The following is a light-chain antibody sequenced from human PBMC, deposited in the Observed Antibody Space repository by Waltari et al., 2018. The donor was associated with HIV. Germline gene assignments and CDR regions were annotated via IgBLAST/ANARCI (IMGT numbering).Light chain of an antibody. Sequence: QSVLTQPPSASGTPGQRVTISCSGSSSNIGSNYVFWYQQLPGTAPKLLIYRHDQRPSGFPDRFSGSKSGTSASLAISGLRSEDEADYYCAAWDDSLSGRVFGGGTKLTVL. J-gene: IGLJ3*02. CDR2: RHD. CDR3: AAWDDSLSGRV. CDR1: SSNIGSNY. V-gene: IGLV1-47*01.